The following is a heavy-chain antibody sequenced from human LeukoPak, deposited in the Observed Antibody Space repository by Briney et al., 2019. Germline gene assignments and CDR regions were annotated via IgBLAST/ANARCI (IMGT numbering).Heavy chain of an antibody. V-gene: IGHV4-30-4*01. J-gene: IGHJ4*02. D-gene: IGHD3-10*01. Sequence: PSETLSLTCTVSGGSITNYYWNWIRQPPGKGLEWIGYIYYSGSTYYNPSLKSRVTISVDTSKNQFSLKLSSVTAADTAVYYCARGRFGELSSPFDYWGQGTLVTVSS. CDR2: IYYSGST. CDR1: GGSITNYY. CDR3: ARGRFGELSSPFDY.